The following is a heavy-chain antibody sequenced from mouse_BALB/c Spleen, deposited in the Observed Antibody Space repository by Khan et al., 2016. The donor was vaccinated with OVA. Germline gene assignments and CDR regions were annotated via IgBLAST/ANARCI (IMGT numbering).Heavy chain of an antibody. D-gene: IGHD2-12*01. CDR3: ARNSYRYDFTC. J-gene: IGHJ3*01. V-gene: IGHV2-4-1*01. Sequence: LKQSGPGLVQPSQNLSITCTVSGFSLITYGVHWVRQSPGKGLEWLGVIWSGGSTDYNEAFISRLSISKDNSKSQVFFKMNSLQSDDTAIYYCARNSYRYDFTCWGRGTLVTVSS. CDR1: GFSLITYG. CDR2: IWSGGST.